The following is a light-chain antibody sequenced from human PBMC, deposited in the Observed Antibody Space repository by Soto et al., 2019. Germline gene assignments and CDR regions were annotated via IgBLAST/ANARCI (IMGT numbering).Light chain of an antibody. CDR2: EGT. CDR1: STDVGNSKF. Sequence: QSALTQPASVSGSPGQSLTISCTGSSTDVGNSKFVSWYQLHPGQASKLMIYEGTKRPSGTSNRFSGSYSGNTASLTISGLQTEDEADYYCCSHAGTYTLVFGGGTKLTVL. V-gene: IGLV2-23*01. J-gene: IGLJ3*02. CDR3: CSHAGTYTLV.